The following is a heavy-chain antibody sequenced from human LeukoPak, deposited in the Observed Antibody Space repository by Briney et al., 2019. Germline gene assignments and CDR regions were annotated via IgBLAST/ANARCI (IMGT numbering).Heavy chain of an antibody. J-gene: IGHJ4*03. CDR3: GAGGGGEYYYFDY. V-gene: IGHV3-21*01. Sequence: GGSLRLSCAASGFTFSSYSMNWVRQAPGKGLEWVSSISSSSSYIYYADSVKGRFTISRDNAKNSLYLQMNSLRAEDTAVYYCGAGGGGEYYYFDYWGQGTMVTVS. CDR1: GFTFSSYS. D-gene: IGHD2-8*02. CDR2: ISSSSSYI.